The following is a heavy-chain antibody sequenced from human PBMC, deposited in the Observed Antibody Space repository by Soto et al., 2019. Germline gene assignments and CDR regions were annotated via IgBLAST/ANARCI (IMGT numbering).Heavy chain of an antibody. V-gene: IGHV5-51*01. D-gene: IGHD4-17*01. CDR3: ARSYGDFAYYYYYYGMDV. Sequence: GESLKISCKGSGYSFTSYWIGWVRQMPGKGLEWMGIIYPGDSDTRYSPSFQGQVTISADKSISTAYLQWSSLKASDTAMYYCARSYGDFAYYYYYYGMDVWGQGTKVTVSS. CDR1: GYSFTSYW. J-gene: IGHJ6*02. CDR2: IYPGDSDT.